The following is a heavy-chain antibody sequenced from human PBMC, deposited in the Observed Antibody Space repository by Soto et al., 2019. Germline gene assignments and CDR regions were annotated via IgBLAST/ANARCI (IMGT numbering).Heavy chain of an antibody. CDR3: ARDYGGNYFLDY. Sequence: QVQLQESGPGLVKPSQTLSLTCTVSGGSISSGDYYWSWIRQPPGKGLEWIGYIYYSGSTYYNPSVKSRVTLSVDTSKNQCSLKLSSVTAADTAVYYCARDYGGNYFLDYWGQGTLVTVSS. CDR2: IYYSGST. V-gene: IGHV4-30-4*01. D-gene: IGHD4-17*01. J-gene: IGHJ4*02. CDR1: GGSISSGDYY.